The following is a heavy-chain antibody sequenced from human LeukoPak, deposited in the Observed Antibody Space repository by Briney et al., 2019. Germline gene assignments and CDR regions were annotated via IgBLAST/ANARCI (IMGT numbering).Heavy chain of an antibody. CDR3: ARDQTYYYDSSGYFHAFDI. J-gene: IGHJ3*02. CDR2: IIPIFGTA. CDR1: GGTFSSYA. Sequence: SVKVSCKASGGTFSSYAISWVRQAPGQGLEWMGGIIPIFGTANYAQKFQGRVTITADESTSTAYMELSSLRSEDTAVYYCARDQTYYYDSSGYFHAFDIWGQGTMVTVSS. V-gene: IGHV1-69*13. D-gene: IGHD3-22*01.